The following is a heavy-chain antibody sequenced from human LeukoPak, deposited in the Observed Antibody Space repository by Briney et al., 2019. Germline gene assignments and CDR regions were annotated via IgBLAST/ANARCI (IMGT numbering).Heavy chain of an antibody. CDR2: IIPIFGTA. D-gene: IGHD4-17*01. Sequence: SVKVSSKASGGTFSSYAISWVRQAPGQGLEWMGGIIPIFGTANYAQKFQGRVTITADESTSTAYMELSSLRSEDTAVYYCAVSTVTRLAEYFQHWGQGTLVTVSS. J-gene: IGHJ1*01. CDR1: GGTFSSYA. CDR3: AVSTVTRLAEYFQH. V-gene: IGHV1-69*01.